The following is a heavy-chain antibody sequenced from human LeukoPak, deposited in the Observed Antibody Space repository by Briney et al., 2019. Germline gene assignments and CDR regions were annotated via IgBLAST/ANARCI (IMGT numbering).Heavy chain of an antibody. V-gene: IGHV3-74*01. D-gene: IGHD2-15*01. J-gene: IGHJ4*02. CDR1: GLAFSAYK. CDR3: VVGGSPGY. CDR2: ISTDGYTT. Sequence: PGGSMRLSCAASGLAFSAYKMHWARQAPRKGLVWVSRISTDGYTTDYADFVQGRFTASRDNTKNTWSLEMNSLRAEDTAVYYCVVGGSPGYWGQGTLVTVSS.